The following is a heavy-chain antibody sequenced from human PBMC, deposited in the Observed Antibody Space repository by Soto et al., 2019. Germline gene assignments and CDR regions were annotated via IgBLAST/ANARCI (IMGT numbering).Heavy chain of an antibody. Sequence: PSDTLSLTCTVSGGSISIGGYYWSWIRQHPGKGLEWIGYIYYSGSTYYNPSLKSRVTISVDTSKNQFSLKLSSVTAADTAVYYCARDCGGSCYHYWGQGTLVTVSS. CDR1: GGSISIGGYY. J-gene: IGHJ4*02. CDR3: ARDCGGSCYHY. D-gene: IGHD2-15*01. CDR2: IYYSGST. V-gene: IGHV4-31*03.